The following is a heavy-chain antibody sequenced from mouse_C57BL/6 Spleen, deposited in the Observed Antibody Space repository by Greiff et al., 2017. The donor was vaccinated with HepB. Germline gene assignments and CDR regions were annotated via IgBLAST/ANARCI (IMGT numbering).Heavy chain of an antibody. J-gene: IGHJ2*01. CDR1: GYTFTDYY. V-gene: IGHV1-26*01. Sequence: EVQLQQSGPELVKPGASVKISCKASGYTFTDYYMNWVKQSHGKSLEWIGDINPNNGGTSYNQKFKGKATLTVDKSSSTAYMELRSLTSEDSAVYYCARGDTTVVATPFDYWGQGTTLTVSS. D-gene: IGHD1-1*01. CDR3: ARGDTTVVATPFDY. CDR2: INPNNGGT.